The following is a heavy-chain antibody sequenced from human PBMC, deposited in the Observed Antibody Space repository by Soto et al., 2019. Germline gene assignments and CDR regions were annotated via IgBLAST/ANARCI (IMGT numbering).Heavy chain of an antibody. CDR1: GGTFSNYP. CDR3: ARGNHRWLQLWYFDL. CDR2: IIPIFGTV. V-gene: IGHV1-69*12. J-gene: IGHJ2*01. D-gene: IGHD5-12*01. Sequence: QVQLVQSGAEVKKPGSSVKVSCKASGGTFSNYPISWVRQAPGQGLEWMGGIIPIFGTVNYAQKFQGRVTITAEESTSTAYMEPSSLRSEDTAVYYCARGNHRWLQLWYFDLWGRGTLVTVSS.